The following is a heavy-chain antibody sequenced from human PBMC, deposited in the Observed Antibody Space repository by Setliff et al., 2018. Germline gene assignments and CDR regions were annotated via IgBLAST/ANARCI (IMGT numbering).Heavy chain of an antibody. J-gene: IGHJ4*02. CDR3: ARDPGFHSGTWCLGD. D-gene: IGHD2-8*01. V-gene: IGHV4-34*01. CDR1: GDSFSDYY. CDR2: SNHGGST. Sequence: LSLTCAVYGDSFSDYYWSWIRQTPGKGLEWIGESNHGGSTSYHPSLKSRLAISLDTSGNRFSLNLTSVTAADTAVYYCARDPGFHSGTWCLGDWGQGTQVTVSS.